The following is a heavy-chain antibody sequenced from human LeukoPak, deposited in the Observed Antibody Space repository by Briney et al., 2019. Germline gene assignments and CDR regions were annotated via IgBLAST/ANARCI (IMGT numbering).Heavy chain of an antibody. V-gene: IGHV3-11*04. D-gene: IGHD3-10*01. J-gene: IGHJ6*03. CDR1: GITFSDHY. CDR3: ASGSYGSGFYYFYYMDV. CDR2: ISSGGDSI. Sequence: GGSLRLSCAASGITFSDHYMSWIRQAPGKGLEWLSYISSGGDSIYYADSVKGRFTISRDNAKNSVSLQMNSLRAEDTAVYYCASGSYGSGFYYFYYMDVWGKGTSVTVSS.